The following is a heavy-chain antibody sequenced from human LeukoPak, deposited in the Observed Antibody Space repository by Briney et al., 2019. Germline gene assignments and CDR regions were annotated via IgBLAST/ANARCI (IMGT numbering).Heavy chain of an antibody. V-gene: IGHV4-4*07. CDR2: IYTFGGT. Sequence: SETLSLTCSVSAGSITSFYWNWVRQPVGKGLEWIGQIYTFGGTNYNPSLRSRVTMSVDTSKNQYSLQLTSVTAADAGVYYCARDSLYSGSVEPLGYWGQGILVIVSS. CDR1: AGSITSFY. J-gene: IGHJ4*02. D-gene: IGHD3-10*01. CDR3: ARDSLYSGSVEPLGY.